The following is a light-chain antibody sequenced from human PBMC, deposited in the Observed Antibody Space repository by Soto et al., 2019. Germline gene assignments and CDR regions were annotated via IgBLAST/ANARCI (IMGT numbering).Light chain of an antibody. Sequence: QSVLTQSPSASGTPGQRVIIACSGSSSNIGSNHVNWYRHLPGAAPKLLIFRSDQRPSGVPDRFSGSKSGTTASLAISGLQSGDEADYYCAAWDDSRCGVGFGGGTKLTVL. J-gene: IGLJ2*01. CDR2: RSD. V-gene: IGLV1-44*01. CDR3: AAWDDSRCGVG. CDR1: SSNIGSNH.